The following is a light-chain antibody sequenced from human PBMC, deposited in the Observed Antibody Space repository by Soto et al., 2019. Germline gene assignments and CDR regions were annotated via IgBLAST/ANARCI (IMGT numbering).Light chain of an antibody. Sequence: DFQMTQSPSTLSASVGDRVTITCRASHSISSWLAWYQQKPGKAPKLLIYKASTLKTGVPSRFSGSGSGTEFTLTISSLQPDDFATYYCQHYNTFSATFGQGTKVDVK. CDR1: HSISSW. V-gene: IGKV1-5*03. J-gene: IGKJ1*01. CDR2: KAS. CDR3: QHYNTFSAT.